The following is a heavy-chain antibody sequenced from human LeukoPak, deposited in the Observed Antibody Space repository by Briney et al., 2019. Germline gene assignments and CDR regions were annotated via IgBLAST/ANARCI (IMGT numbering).Heavy chain of an antibody. Sequence: GESLKISCKGSGYSFGNRWIGWVRQMPGKGLEWMGIIYPDDSDTISSPSFKGQVTISADKSISTAYLQWSSLKASDTAMYYCARGAYGSGSSYHYYGMDVWGQGTTVTVSS. CDR2: IYPDDSDT. CDR3: ARGAYGSGSSYHYYGMDV. V-gene: IGHV5-51*01. CDR1: GYSFGNRW. J-gene: IGHJ6*02. D-gene: IGHD3-10*01.